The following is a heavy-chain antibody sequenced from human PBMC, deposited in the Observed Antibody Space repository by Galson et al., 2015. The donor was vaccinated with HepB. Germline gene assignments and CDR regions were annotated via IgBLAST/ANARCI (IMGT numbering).Heavy chain of an antibody. CDR2: IIPILGIA. D-gene: IGHD3-10*01. Sequence: SVKVSCKASGGTFSSYTISWVRQAPGQGLEWMGRIIPILGIANYAQKFQGRVTITADKSTSTAYMELSSLRSEDTAVYYCARVGLAGAPLDAFDIWGQGTMVTVSS. CDR3: ARVGLAGAPLDAFDI. V-gene: IGHV1-69*02. CDR1: GGTFSSYT. J-gene: IGHJ3*02.